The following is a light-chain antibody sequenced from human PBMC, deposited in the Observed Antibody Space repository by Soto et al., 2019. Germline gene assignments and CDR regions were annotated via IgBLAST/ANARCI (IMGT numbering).Light chain of an antibody. CDR3: QQGNTWPGT. Sequence: EIVLTQSAATLSLSRGERANMSCRASQSVTTYLAWYQQKPGQAPRLLIYGASTRATGFPARFSGSGSGTDFTLIIRSLEPEDVASYYCQQGNTWPGTFGHGTKLDI. CDR1: QSVTTY. J-gene: IGKJ1*01. V-gene: IGKV3-11*01. CDR2: GAS.